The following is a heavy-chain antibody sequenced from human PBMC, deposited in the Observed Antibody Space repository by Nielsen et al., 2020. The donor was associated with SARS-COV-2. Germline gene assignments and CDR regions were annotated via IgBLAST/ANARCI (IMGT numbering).Heavy chain of an antibody. Sequence: SLKISCAASGFTFDDYAMHWVRQAPGKGLEWVSGISWNSGNIGYADSVKGRFTISRDNAKNSLYLQMNSLRAEDTALYYCATLYDILTGYAFDIWGQGTMVTVSS. CDR2: ISWNSGNI. CDR3: ATLYDILTGYAFDI. J-gene: IGHJ3*02. V-gene: IGHV3-9*01. CDR1: GFTFDDYA. D-gene: IGHD3-9*01.